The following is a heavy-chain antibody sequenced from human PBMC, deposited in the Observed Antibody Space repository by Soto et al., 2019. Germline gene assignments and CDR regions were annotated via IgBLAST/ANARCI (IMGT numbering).Heavy chain of an antibody. D-gene: IGHD2-15*01. CDR2: IYSGGST. V-gene: IGHV3-66*01. CDR3: ARVAPNLYYYYYMDV. CDR1: GFTVISNY. J-gene: IGHJ6*03. Sequence: GGSLRLSCAAAGFTVISNYMSWVRQAPGKGLEWVSVIYSGGSTYYADSVKGRFTISRDNSKNTLYLQMNSLRAEDTAVYYCARVAPNLYYYYYMDVWGKGTTVTVSS.